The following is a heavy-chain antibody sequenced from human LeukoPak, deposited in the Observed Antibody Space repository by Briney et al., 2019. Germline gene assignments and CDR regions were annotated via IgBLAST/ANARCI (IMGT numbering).Heavy chain of an antibody. CDR1: GFTFSSYS. J-gene: IGHJ4*02. CDR2: ISSSSSYI. Sequence: GGSLRLSCAASGFTFSSYSMNWVRQAPGKGLEWVSSISSSSSYIYYADSVKGRFTISRDNAKNSLYLQMNSLRAEDTAVYYCARVKDYDSSCFDYWGQGTLVTVSS. V-gene: IGHV3-21*01. CDR3: ARVKDYDSSCFDY. D-gene: IGHD3-22*01.